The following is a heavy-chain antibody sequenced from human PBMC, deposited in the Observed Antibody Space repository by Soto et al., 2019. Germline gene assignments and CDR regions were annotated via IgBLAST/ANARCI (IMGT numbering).Heavy chain of an antibody. CDR2: ISGDSNYK. V-gene: IGHV3-21*01. D-gene: IGHD3-22*01. J-gene: IGHJ3*01. Sequence: PGGSLRLSCVASGFSFSGYNMNWVRQAPGKGLEWVSSISGDSNYKYYADSVQGRFTISRDNAKNSVYLQMNSLRAEDTAVYYCARVVYFDSSGYGLWGQGTMVTV. CDR1: GFSFSGYN. CDR3: ARVVYFDSSGYGL.